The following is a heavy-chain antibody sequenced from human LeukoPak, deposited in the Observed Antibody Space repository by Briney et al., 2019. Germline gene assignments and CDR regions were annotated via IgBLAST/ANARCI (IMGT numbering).Heavy chain of an antibody. V-gene: IGHV4-4*07. J-gene: IGHJ4*02. Sequence: SETLSLTCTVSGGSISSSYWSWIRQPAGKGLEWIGRIYTSGSTNYNPSLKSRVTMSVDTSKNQFSLKLSSVTAADAAVYYCARDCSGGTCYLGVVDYWGQGILVTVSS. D-gene: IGHD2-15*01. CDR2: IYTSGST. CDR1: GGSISSSY. CDR3: ARDCSGGTCYLGVVDY.